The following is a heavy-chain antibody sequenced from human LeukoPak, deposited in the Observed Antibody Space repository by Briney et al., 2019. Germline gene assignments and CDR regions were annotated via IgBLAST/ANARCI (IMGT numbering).Heavy chain of an antibody. V-gene: IGHV1-8*01. CDR1: GYTFTSYD. Sequence: ASVKVSCKASGYTFTSYDINWVRQATGQGLEWMGWMNPNGGNTGYAQKFQGRVTMTRNTSISTAYMELSSLRSEDTAVYYCARGYDSSGYYIDYWGQGTLVTVSS. D-gene: IGHD3-22*01. J-gene: IGHJ4*02. CDR2: MNPNGGNT. CDR3: ARGYDSSGYYIDY.